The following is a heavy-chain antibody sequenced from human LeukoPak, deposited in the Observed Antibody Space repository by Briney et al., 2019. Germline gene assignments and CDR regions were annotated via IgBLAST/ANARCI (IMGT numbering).Heavy chain of an antibody. CDR1: GGSISGYY. Sequence: PSETLSLTCTVSGGSISGYYWSWIRQPPGKGLEWIGSIYYSGSTYYNPSLKSRVTISVDTSKNQFSLKLSSVTAADTAVYYCARHYDILTGYPDYWGQGTLVTVSS. J-gene: IGHJ4*02. CDR2: IYYSGST. V-gene: IGHV4-59*05. D-gene: IGHD3-9*01. CDR3: ARHYDILTGYPDY.